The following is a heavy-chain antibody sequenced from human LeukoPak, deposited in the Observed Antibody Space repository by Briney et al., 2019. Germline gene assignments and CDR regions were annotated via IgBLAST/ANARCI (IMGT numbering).Heavy chain of an antibody. V-gene: IGHV4-4*07. CDR2: IYTSGST. CDR3: ARDRGIYCGGDCYPSGLDAFDI. J-gene: IGHJ3*02. Sequence: SETLSLTCTVSGGSISSYYWSWIRQPAGKGLEWIGRIYTSGSTNYNPSLKSRVTMSVDTSKNQFSLKLSSVTAADTAVYYCARDRGIYCGGDCYPSGLDAFDIWGQGTMVTVSS. CDR1: GGSISSYY. D-gene: IGHD2-21*02.